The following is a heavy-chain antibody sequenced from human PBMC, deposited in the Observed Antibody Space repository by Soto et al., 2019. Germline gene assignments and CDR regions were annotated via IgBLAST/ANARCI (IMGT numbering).Heavy chain of an antibody. CDR2: ISGYNGNT. V-gene: IGHV1-18*01. CDR1: GYTYTSNG. D-gene: IGHD6-19*01. Sequence: GTSVKVTCKDSGYTYTSNGSTWVRQAPGQGLEWMGWISGYNGNTNYAQKLQGRVTMSTDTSTSTAYMELRSLTSDDTAVYYCARTEQWLVIPFDYWGQGTLVTVSS. J-gene: IGHJ4*02. CDR3: ARTEQWLVIPFDY.